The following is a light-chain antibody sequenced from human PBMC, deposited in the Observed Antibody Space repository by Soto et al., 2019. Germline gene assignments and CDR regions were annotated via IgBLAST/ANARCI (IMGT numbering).Light chain of an antibody. CDR2: SNN. CDR3: VAWDDSLSGLV. Sequence: QCLLTQAPSASGTPGQRVTISCSGRIANIGTNFVCWYQQLPGTAPKLLIYSNNQRPSGVPDRFSGSKYGTSASLAISGLRSEDEANYYCVAWDDSLSGLVFGTGTKVTVL. J-gene: IGLJ1*01. V-gene: IGLV1-47*02. CDR1: IANIGTNF.